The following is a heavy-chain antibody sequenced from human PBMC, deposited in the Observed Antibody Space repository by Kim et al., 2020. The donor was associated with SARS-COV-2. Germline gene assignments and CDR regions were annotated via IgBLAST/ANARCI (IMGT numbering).Heavy chain of an antibody. Sequence: SVKVSCKASGGTFSSYAISWVRQAPGQGLEWMGRIIPILGIANYAQKFQGRVTITADKSTSTAYMELSSLRSEDTAVYYCASTLNYYGSENYFDYWGQGTLVTVSS. CDR3: ASTLNYYGSENYFDY. V-gene: IGHV1-69*04. D-gene: IGHD3-10*01. CDR1: GGTFSSYA. J-gene: IGHJ4*02. CDR2: IIPILGIA.